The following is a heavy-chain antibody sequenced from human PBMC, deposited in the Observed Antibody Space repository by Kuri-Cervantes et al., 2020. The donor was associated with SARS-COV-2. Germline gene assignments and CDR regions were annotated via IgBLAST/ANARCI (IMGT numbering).Heavy chain of an antibody. CDR1: GGSISSYY. D-gene: IGHD1-26*01. J-gene: IGHJ3*02. CDR2: IYYSGST. CDR3: ARVSWGEWELRGHDAFDI. Sequence: SETLSLTCTVSGGSISSYYWSWIRQPPGQGLEWLGYIYYSGSTNYNPSLKSRVTISVDTSKNQFSLKLSSVTAADTAVYYCARVSWGEWELRGHDAFDIWGQGTMVTVSS. V-gene: IGHV4-59*12.